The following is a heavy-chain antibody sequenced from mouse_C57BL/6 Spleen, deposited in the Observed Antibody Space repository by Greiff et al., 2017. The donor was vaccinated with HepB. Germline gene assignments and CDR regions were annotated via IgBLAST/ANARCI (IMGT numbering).Heavy chain of an antibody. J-gene: IGHJ2*01. CDR1: GYTFPSYG. D-gene: IGHD3-3*01. V-gene: IGHV1-81*01. Sequence: KASGYTFPSYGISWVKQRTGQGLEWIGEIYPRSGNTYYNEKFKGKATLTADKSSSTAYMELRSLTSEDSAVYFCAREAGTESYHFDYWGQGTTLTVSS. CDR2: IYPRSGNT. CDR3: AREAGTESYHFDY.